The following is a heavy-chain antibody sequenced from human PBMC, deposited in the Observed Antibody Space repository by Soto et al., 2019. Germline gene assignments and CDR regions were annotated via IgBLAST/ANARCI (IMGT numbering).Heavy chain of an antibody. CDR3: ARVLGYCSSTSCYDNRWFDP. V-gene: IGHV1-69*02. Sequence: ASVKVSCKASGGTFSSYTISWVRQAPGQGLEWMGRIIPILGIANYAQKFQGRVTITADKSTSTAYMELSSLRSEDTAVYYCARVLGYCSSTSCYDNRWFDPWGQGTLVTVSS. CDR2: IIPILGIA. D-gene: IGHD2-2*01. CDR1: GGTFSSYT. J-gene: IGHJ5*02.